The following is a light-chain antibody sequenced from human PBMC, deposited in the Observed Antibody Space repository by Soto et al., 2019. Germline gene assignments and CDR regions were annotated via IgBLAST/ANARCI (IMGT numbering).Light chain of an antibody. CDR1: QGVSSSY. V-gene: IGKV3-20*01. Sequence: EIVLTQSPGTLSLSPGEGATLSCRASQGVSSSYLAWYQHKPGQAPRLLIYGASSRASGIPDRFCGSGSATDFTLSINRLEPEDFAVYYYQQYGASVTFGPGTKVDRK. CDR3: QQYGASVT. CDR2: GAS. J-gene: IGKJ3*01.